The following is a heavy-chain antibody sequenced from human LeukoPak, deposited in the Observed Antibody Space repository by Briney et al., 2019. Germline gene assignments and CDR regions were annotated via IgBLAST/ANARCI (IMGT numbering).Heavy chain of an antibody. D-gene: IGHD3-10*01. CDR1: GASIGSFY. CDR3: AREAVDYGSGSHDY. CDR2: VHSSGST. J-gene: IGHJ4*02. Sequence: SETLSRNCTVSGASIGSFYWSWIRQPAGKGLEWIGRVHSSGSTNYIPSIKSRVTMSVDTSKNQFSLKLNTVTAADTAMYYCAREAVDYGSGSHDYWGQGILVTVSS. V-gene: IGHV4-4*07.